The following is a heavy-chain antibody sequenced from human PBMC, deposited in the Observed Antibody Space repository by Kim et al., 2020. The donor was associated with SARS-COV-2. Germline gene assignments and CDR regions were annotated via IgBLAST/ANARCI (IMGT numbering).Heavy chain of an antibody. CDR1: GFTFSSYW. Sequence: GGSLRLSCAASGFTFSSYWMNWVRQAPGKGLEWVANIKPDGGEKSYVDSVEGRFTISRDNAKNSLYLQMNSLRAEDKAVYFCARGGAPGYSSGWYKYWG. V-gene: IGHV3-7*01. CDR2: IKPDGGEK. D-gene: IGHD6-19*01. CDR3: ARGGAPGYSSGWYKY. J-gene: IGHJ4*01.